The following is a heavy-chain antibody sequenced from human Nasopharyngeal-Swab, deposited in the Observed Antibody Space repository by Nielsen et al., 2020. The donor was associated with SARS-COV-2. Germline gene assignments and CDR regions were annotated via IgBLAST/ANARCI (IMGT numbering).Heavy chain of an antibody. V-gene: IGHV4-39*01. CDR2: LYYSGNT. CDR1: AGSPKSGAFS. CDR3: ARRIPARAFYF. Sequence: AVPLSLTCTVSAGSPKSGAFSWSRIRQPPGKGLEWLRSLYYSGNTYFNPSLKSRVTKSLDTSKTQFSRKLNSVTIADTAVYYCARRIPARAFYFWGQGTMVIASP. J-gene: IGHJ3*01. D-gene: IGHD1-14*01.